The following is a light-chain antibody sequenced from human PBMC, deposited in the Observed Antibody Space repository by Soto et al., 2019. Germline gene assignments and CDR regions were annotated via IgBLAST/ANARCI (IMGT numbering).Light chain of an antibody. V-gene: IGKV1-5*03. CDR1: QSISRQ. Sequence: DIQMTQSPSTLSASVGDRVSITCRASQSISRQLAWYQQKPGKAPNLLIYQASNLETGVPSRFTGSGSGTEFTLTISSLQPDDLATYYCQQYNSYSWTFGQGTKVEIK. CDR3: QQYNSYSWT. J-gene: IGKJ1*01. CDR2: QAS.